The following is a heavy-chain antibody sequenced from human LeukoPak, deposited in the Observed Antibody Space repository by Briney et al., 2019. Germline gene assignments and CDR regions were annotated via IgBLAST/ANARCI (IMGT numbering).Heavy chain of an antibody. V-gene: IGHV3-23*01. CDR3: AKLGTYDSRGYYFLFDS. D-gene: IGHD3-22*01. Sequence: PGGSLRLSCAASGFTFSDYAMGWVRQAPGVGLEWVSDISGGEISTYYADSVRGRFTISRDNSRNTLSLQMNSLGAQDTAVYYCAKLGTYDSRGYYFLFDSWGRGTRVTVSS. CDR1: GFTFSDYA. CDR2: ISGGEIST. J-gene: IGHJ4*02.